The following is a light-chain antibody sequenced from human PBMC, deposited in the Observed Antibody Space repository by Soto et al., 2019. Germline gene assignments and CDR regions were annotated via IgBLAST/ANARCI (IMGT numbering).Light chain of an antibody. CDR3: QSYDSRLSGWV. CDR1: SSNIGAGHH. CDR2: GNS. J-gene: IGLJ3*02. Sequence: QSVLTQPPSVSGTPGQRVTISCTGSSSNIGAGHHVHWYQQLPGTAPKLLIYGNSNRPSGVPDRISGSKSGTSGSLAITGLQAEDEADYYCQSYDSRLSGWVFGGGTKLTVL. V-gene: IGLV1-40*01.